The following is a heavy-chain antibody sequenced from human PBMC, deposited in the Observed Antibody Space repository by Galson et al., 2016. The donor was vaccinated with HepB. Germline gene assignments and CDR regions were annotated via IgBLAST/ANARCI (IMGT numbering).Heavy chain of an antibody. CDR2: SRNEAYRYTT. CDR3: TAPAADDY. V-gene: IGHV3-72*01. CDR1: GFTFSDHY. J-gene: IGHJ4*02. D-gene: IGHD6-13*01. Sequence: SLRLSCAASGFTFSDHYMDWVRQAPGKGLEWVGRSRNEAYRYTTEYAASVKGRFTISRDDSKNTAYLQMNSLKTEDTAVYNCTAPAADDYWGQGTLVTVSS.